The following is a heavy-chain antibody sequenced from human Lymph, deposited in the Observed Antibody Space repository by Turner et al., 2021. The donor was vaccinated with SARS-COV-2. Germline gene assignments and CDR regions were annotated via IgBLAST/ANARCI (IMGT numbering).Heavy chain of an antibody. Sequence: QVQLVQSGAEVKKPGASVTVSCKVSGYTLTELSMHWVRQAPGKGLEWMGGFDPEDAETIYAQKFQGRVTMTEDTSTDTAYMELSSLRSEDTAVYYCATAPAVADYFHDYYGMDVWGQGTTVTVSS. CDR3: ATAPAVADYFHDYYGMDV. D-gene: IGHD6-19*01. CDR2: FDPEDAET. V-gene: IGHV1-24*01. CDR1: GYTLTELS. J-gene: IGHJ6*02.